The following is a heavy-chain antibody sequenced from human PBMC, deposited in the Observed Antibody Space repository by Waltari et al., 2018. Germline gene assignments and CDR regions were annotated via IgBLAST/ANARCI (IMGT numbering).Heavy chain of an antibody. CDR2: ISGSATGT. D-gene: IGHD6-19*01. V-gene: IGHV3-23*01. J-gene: IGHJ4*02. CDR3: AKTGGSGWFLDY. CDR1: DFTFSDYA. Sequence: EVQLLESGGGLVQPGGSLRLSCVASDFTFSDYAISLVRQAPGEWLEWVSAISGSATGTYYADAVKGRFTISRDNSKNTLYLQMNSLRAEDTAVYYCAKTGGSGWFLDYWGQGALVTVSS.